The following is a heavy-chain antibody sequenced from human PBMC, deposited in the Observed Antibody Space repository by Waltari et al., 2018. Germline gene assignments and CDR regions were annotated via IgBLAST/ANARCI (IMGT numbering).Heavy chain of an antibody. D-gene: IGHD2-21*02. V-gene: IGHV4-59*01. CDR3: ARGGGGDWEWFDP. Sequence: QVQLQESGPSLLKPSETLSLICTVSGGSISGFYWSWVRQPPGKGLDWIGYIFYTGSTKFNPSLKRRVTMSVCTSKNQFSLKLSSVTAADTAFYYCARGGGGDWEWFDPWGQGTLVTVSS. CDR2: IFYTGST. J-gene: IGHJ5*02. CDR1: GGSISGFY.